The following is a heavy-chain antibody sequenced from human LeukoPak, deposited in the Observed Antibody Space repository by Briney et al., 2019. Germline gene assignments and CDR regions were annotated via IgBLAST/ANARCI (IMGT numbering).Heavy chain of an antibody. V-gene: IGHV4-39*07. D-gene: IGHD1-7*01. Sequence: PSETLSLTCTVSGVSISSSNSYWGWIRQPPGKGLEWIGSIYYNGNTFYNPSLKSRVTISVDTSKNQFSLKLRSVTAADTAVYYCARLYGNYQNYFDYWGQGTLVTVSS. CDR3: ARLYGNYQNYFDY. CDR1: GVSISSSNSY. CDR2: IYYNGNT. J-gene: IGHJ4*02.